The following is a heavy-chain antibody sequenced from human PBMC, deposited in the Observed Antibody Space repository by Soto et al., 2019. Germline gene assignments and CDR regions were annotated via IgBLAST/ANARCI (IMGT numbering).Heavy chain of an antibody. Sequence: TCAVSGDSISSYYCMWIRQPPGKGLEWIGNIHYNGNTKYSPSLKSRVTMSVDTSKNHFSLKLISVTTADTAVYFCAREGNLGRWIQPLDPWGKETLVTVSS. J-gene: IGHJ5*02. CDR2: IHYNGNT. CDR1: GDSISSYY. CDR3: AREGNLGRWIQPLDP. V-gene: IGHV4-59*01. D-gene: IGHD2-2*03.